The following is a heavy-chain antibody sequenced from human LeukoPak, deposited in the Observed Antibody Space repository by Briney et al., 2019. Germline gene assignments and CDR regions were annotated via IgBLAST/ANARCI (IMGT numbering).Heavy chain of an antibody. V-gene: IGHV3-23*01. D-gene: IGHD5-18*01. CDR3: ATLPDTTMVTFDY. J-gene: IGHJ4*02. Sequence: GGSLRLYCAASGFTLGNYAMSWVRQAPGKGLEWVSAISGRGDSTYYADSVKGRFTISRDNSKNTLYLQMNSLRAEDTAVYYCATLPDTTMVTFDYWGQGTLVTVSS. CDR2: ISGRGDST. CDR1: GFTLGNYA.